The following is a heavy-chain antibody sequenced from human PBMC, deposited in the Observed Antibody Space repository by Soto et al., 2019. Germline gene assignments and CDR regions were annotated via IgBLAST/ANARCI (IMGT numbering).Heavy chain of an antibody. CDR1: GGTFSSYA. J-gene: IGHJ4*02. V-gene: IGHV1-69*01. CDR2: IIPIFGTA. D-gene: IGHD6-13*01. CDR3: ARGVARGYSSSWSLPS. Sequence: QVQLVQSGAEVKKPGSSVKVSCKASGGTFSSYAISWVRQAPGPGLEWLGGIIPIFGTANYAQKFQGRVTITADESTSTAYMELSSLRSEDTAVYYCARGVARGYSSSWSLPSWGQGTLVTVSS.